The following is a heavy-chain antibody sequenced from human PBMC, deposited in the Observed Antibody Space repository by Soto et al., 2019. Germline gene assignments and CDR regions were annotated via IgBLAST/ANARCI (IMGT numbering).Heavy chain of an antibody. CDR2: ISGSCGST. J-gene: IGHJ4*02. CDR3: AKDRSSGGSCYNY. V-gene: IGHV3-23*01. D-gene: IGHD2-15*01. Sequence: PGGSLRLSCAASGFTFSNYAMTWVRQAPGKGLEWVSTISGSCGSTYYADSVKGRFTISRDNSKNTLYLQMNSLRGDDTAVYYCAKDRSSGGSCYNYWGQGTLVTVSS. CDR1: GFTFSNYA.